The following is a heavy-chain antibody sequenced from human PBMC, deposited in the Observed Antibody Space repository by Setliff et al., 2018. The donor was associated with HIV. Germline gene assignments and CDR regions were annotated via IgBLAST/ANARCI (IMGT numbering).Heavy chain of an antibody. Sequence: SETLSLTCTVSGGSIRGGSYCWSWIRQPAGKGLEWIGHVCTSGNTNYNPSLKSRVTISVDTAKNHFSLRLSSVTAADTAVYFCVALSVVQTQAMELAWFEPWGQGTPVTVSS. V-gene: IGHV4-61*09. J-gene: IGHJ5*02. CDR2: VCTSGNT. CDR1: GGSIRGGSYC. D-gene: IGHD1-26*01. CDR3: VALSVVQTQAMELAWFEP.